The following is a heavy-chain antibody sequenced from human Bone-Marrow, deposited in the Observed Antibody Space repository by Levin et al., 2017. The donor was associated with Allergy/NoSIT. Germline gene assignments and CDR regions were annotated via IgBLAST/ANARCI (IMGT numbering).Heavy chain of an antibody. CDR3: ARDRITIFGVAVGWFDP. D-gene: IGHD3-3*01. J-gene: IGHJ5*02. Sequence: SQTLSLTCTVSGGSISSSSYYWGWIRQPPGKGLEWIGSIYYSGSTYYNPSLKSRVTISVDTSKNQFSLKLSSVTAADTAVYYCARDRITIFGVAVGWFDPWGQGTLVTVSS. CDR2: IYYSGST. CDR1: GGSISSSSYY. V-gene: IGHV4-39*07.